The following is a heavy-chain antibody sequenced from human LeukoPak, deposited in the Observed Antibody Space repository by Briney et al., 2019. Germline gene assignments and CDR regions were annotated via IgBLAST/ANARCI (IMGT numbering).Heavy chain of an antibody. J-gene: IGHJ4*02. CDR3: ASRFDY. Sequence: GGSLRLSCAASGFTFSSYTLNWVRQAPGKGLGWVSCISSGSGTIYYADSVKGRFTISRDNAKNSLYLQMNSLRPEDTAVYYCASRFDYWGQGALVIVTS. CDR2: ISSGSGTI. V-gene: IGHV3-48*01. CDR1: GFTFSSYT.